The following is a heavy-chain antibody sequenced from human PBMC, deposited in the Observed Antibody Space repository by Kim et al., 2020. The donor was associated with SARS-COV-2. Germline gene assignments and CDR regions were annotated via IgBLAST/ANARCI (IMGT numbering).Heavy chain of an antibody. V-gene: IGHV3-23*01. CDR3: AKAAPSGNSPYYYYYGMDV. CDR1: GFTFSIYA. Sequence: GGSLRLSCAASGFTFSIYAMSWVRQAPGKGLEWVSATSGSGGSTYYADSVKGRFTSSRDNSKNTLYLQMNSLRAEDTAVYYCAKAAPSGNSPYYYYYGMDVWGQETTVTVTS. CDR2: TSGSGGST. J-gene: IGHJ6*02. D-gene: IGHD1-26*01.